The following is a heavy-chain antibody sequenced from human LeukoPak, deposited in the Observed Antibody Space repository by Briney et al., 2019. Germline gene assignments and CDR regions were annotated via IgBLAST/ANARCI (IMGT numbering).Heavy chain of an antibody. CDR1: GGTFSSYA. Sequence: SVKVPCKASGGTFSSYAISWVRQAPGQGLEWMGGIIPIFGTANYAQKFQGGVTITTDESTSTAYMELSSLRSEDTAVYYCARGRGIIPWFDPWGQGTLVTVSS. V-gene: IGHV1-69*05. J-gene: IGHJ5*02. CDR2: IIPIFGTA. CDR3: ARGRGIIPWFDP. D-gene: IGHD2-21*01.